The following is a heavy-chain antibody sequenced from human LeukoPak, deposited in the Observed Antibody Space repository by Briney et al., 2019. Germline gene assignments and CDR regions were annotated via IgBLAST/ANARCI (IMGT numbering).Heavy chain of an antibody. Sequence: PGGSLRLSCAASGFTFSSYWMSWVRQAPGKGLEWVANIKQDGSEKYYVDPVKGRFTIPRDNAKNSLYLQMNSLRAEDTAVYYCARDREGYCSSTSCYNLSNNWFDPWGQGTLVTVSS. CDR1: GFTFSSYW. V-gene: IGHV3-7*01. CDR3: ARDREGYCSSTSCYNLSNNWFDP. D-gene: IGHD2-2*02. CDR2: IKQDGSEK. J-gene: IGHJ5*02.